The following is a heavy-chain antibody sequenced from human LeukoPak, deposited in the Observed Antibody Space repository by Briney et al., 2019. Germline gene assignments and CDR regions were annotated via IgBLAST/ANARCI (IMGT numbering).Heavy chain of an antibody. D-gene: IGHD2-15*01. CDR3: ARDRRYCSGGSCYLYYYYGMDV. Sequence: PSETLSLTCAVYGGSFSGYYWSWIRQPPGKGLEWIGEINHSGSTYYNPSLKSRVTISVDTSKNQFSLKLSSVTAADTAVYYCARDRRYCSGGSCYLYYYYGMDVWGQGTTVTVSS. J-gene: IGHJ6*02. CDR1: GGSFSGYY. CDR2: INHSGST. V-gene: IGHV4-34*09.